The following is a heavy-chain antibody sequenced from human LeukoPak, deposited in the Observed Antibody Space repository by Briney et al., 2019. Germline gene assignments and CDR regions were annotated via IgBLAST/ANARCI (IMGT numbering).Heavy chain of an antibody. CDR2: INPNSGDT. V-gene: IGHV1-2*02. CDR3: ATQRGSYLWGTDFDY. Sequence: ASMKVSFKASGYTFTGCYMHWVRQAPGQGLEWMGWINPNSGDTKYAQKFQGRVTMTRDTSISTAYMELSRLRSDDTAVYYCATQRGSYLWGTDFDYWGQGTLVTVSS. J-gene: IGHJ4*02. CDR1: GYTFTGCY. D-gene: IGHD3-16*01.